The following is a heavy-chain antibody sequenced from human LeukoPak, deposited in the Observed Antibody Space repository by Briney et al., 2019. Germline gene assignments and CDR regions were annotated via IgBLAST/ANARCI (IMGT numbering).Heavy chain of an antibody. CDR3: AKAPYIVVVPAATATDY. Sequence: GGSLRPSCAASGFTFSSYAMSWVRQAPGKGLEWVSAISGSGGSAYYADSVKGRFTISRDNSKNTLYLQMNSLRAEDTAVYYCAKAPYIVVVPAATATDYWGQGTLVTVSS. CDR1: GFTFSSYA. J-gene: IGHJ4*02. V-gene: IGHV3-23*01. D-gene: IGHD2-2*01. CDR2: ISGSGGSA.